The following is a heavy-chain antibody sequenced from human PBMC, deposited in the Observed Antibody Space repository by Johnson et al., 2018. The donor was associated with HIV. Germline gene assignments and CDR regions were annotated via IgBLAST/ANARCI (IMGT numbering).Heavy chain of an antibody. V-gene: IGHV3-7*05. CDR3: TTEVMEWELQGGWTRAFDI. J-gene: IGHJ3*02. Sequence: EVQLVESGGGLVQPGGSLRLSCAASGFTFSSYWMSWVRQAPGKGLEWVANIKQDGSEKYYVDSVKGRFTISRENAKNSLYLQMDSLRAEDKAVYYCTTEVMEWELQGGWTRAFDIWGQGTMVTVSS. CDR1: GFTFSSYW. CDR2: IKQDGSEK. D-gene: IGHD1-26*01.